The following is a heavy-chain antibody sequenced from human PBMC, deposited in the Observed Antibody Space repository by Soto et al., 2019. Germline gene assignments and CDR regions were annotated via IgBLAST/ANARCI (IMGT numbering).Heavy chain of an antibody. CDR1: GGSISSYY. V-gene: IGHV4-59*08. Sequence: TSETLSLTCTVSGGSISSYYWSWIRQPPGKGLEWIGYIYYSGSSNYNPSLKSRVTISVDTSKNQFSLKLSSVTAADTAVYYCATLIPARTNFAWSSQNYYYYMDVWGKGTTVNVSS. D-gene: IGHD6-25*01. CDR3: ATLIPARTNFAWSSQNYYYYMDV. CDR2: IYYSGSS. J-gene: IGHJ6*03.